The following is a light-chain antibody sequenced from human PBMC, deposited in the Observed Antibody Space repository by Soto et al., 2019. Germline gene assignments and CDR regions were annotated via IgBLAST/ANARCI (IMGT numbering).Light chain of an antibody. CDR1: QDISNY. CDR3: QQYDNLPLT. Sequence: DIQMTQSPSSLSASVGDRVTITCQASQDISNYLNWYQPKPGKAPKLLIYDASNLETGVPSRLSGSGSGTDFTFSISSLQPEDIATYYCQQYDNLPLTFGGGTKGEIK. J-gene: IGKJ4*01. V-gene: IGKV1-33*01. CDR2: DAS.